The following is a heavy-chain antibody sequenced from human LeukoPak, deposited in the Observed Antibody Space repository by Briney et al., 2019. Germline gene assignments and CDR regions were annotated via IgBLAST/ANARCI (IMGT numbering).Heavy chain of an antibody. V-gene: IGHV4-59*08. CDR2: IYYSGST. D-gene: IGHD5-24*01. Sequence: PSETLSLTCTVSGGSISSSYYWNWIRQPPGKGLEWIGYIYYSGSTNYNPSLKSRVTISVDTSKNQFSLKLSSVTAADTAVYYCARSVEMATIPFDYWGQGTLVTVSS. CDR3: ARSVEMATIPFDY. J-gene: IGHJ4*02. CDR1: GGSISSSYY.